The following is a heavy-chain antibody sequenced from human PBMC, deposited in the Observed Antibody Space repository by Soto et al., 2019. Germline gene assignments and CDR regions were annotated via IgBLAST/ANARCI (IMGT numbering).Heavy chain of an antibody. CDR3: AGAPENPYFYYCLNV. CDR1: SGSFSGYY. V-gene: IGHV4-34*01. J-gene: IGHJ6*02. CDR2: ISQSGNT. Sequence: PSETLSLTCSIYSGSFSGYYWSWIRQPPGKGLEWIGEISQSGNTNYSPSLKSRVSISIDTSKKQFSLNLASVSAADTATSYCAGAPENPYFYYCLNVWGQGTTVTVSS.